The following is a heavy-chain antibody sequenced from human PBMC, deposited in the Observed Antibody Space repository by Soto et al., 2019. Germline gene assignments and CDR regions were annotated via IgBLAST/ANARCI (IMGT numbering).Heavy chain of an antibody. D-gene: IGHD2-15*01. CDR1: GYTFTSYG. J-gene: IGHJ5*02. CDR3: ARDEVGYCSGGSCYFQFDP. Sequence: ASVKVSCKASGYTFTSYGISWVRQAPGQGLEWMGWISAYNGNTNYAQKLQGRVTMTTDTSTSTAYMELRSLRSDDTAVYYRARDEVGYCSGGSCYFQFDPWGQGTLVTVSS. V-gene: IGHV1-18*04. CDR2: ISAYNGNT.